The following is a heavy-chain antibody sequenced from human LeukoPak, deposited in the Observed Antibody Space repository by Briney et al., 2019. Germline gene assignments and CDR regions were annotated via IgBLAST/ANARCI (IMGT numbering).Heavy chain of an antibody. D-gene: IGHD6-19*01. CDR1: GFTFSSYG. CDR2: IRYDGSNK. J-gene: IGHJ4*02. Sequence: GGSLRLSCAASGFTFSSYGMHWVRQAPGKGLEWVAFIRYDGSNKYYADSVKGRFTISRDNSKNTLYLQMNSLRAEGTAGYYCARDSGSGWSWVNYWGQGTLVTVSS. CDR3: ARDSGSGWSWVNY. V-gene: IGHV3-30*02.